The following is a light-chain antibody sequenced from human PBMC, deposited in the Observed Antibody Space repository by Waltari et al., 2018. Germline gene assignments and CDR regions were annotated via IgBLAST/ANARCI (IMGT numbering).Light chain of an antibody. CDR3: QQYYTFPRA. J-gene: IGKJ1*01. V-gene: IGKV1D-8*01. CDR2: AAS. Sequence: VIWMTQSPSLVSASIGDRVTINCRVSQDINSYLAWFQQKPGKSPDLLIYAASILQSGVPSRFSGSGSGTDFTLTISRLQSEDFATYYCQQYYTFPRAFGQGTKVEI. CDR1: QDINSY.